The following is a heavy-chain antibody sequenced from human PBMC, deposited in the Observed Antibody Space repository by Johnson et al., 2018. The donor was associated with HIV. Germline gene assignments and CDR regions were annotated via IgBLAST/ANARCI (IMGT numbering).Heavy chain of an antibody. D-gene: IGHD5-18*01. CDR2: IYSGDTT. CDR1: GFTFDDYG. CDR3: ARDGGIQLWSAFDI. Sequence: VQLVESGGGVVRPGGSLRLPCAASGFTFDDYGMSWVRQAPGKGLEWVSVIYSGDTTYYADSVKGRFTISRDNSKNTLYLQMNSLRAEDTAVYYCARDGGIQLWSAFDIWGQGTMVTVSS. V-gene: IGHV3-66*01. J-gene: IGHJ3*02.